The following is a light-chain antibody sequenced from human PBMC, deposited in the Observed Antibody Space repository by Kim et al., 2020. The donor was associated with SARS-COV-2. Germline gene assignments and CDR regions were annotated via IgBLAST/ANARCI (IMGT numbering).Light chain of an antibody. CDR1: QSVSSSY. J-gene: IGKJ2*01. Sequence: SLSPGERATLSCRASQSVSSSYLAWYQQKPGQAPRLLIYGASSRATGIPDRFSGSGSGTDFTLTISRLEPEDFAVYYCQQYGRSYTFGQGTKLEI. CDR2: GAS. CDR3: QQYGRSYT. V-gene: IGKV3-20*01.